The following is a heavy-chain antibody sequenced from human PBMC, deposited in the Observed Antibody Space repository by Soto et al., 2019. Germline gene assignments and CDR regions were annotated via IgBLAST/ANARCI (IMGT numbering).Heavy chain of an antibody. Sequence: QVQLQESGPGLVKPSGTLSLTCAVSGASISSTNWWSWVRQPPGKGLEWIGEIYHSDSTNFNPSLKSRVSISLDRSKNQFSLNLTSVTAADTAVYYCARAKSGWELILDYWGQGTLVTVSA. CDR3: ARAKSGWELILDY. D-gene: IGHD6-19*01. V-gene: IGHV4-4*02. CDR2: IYHSDST. CDR1: GASISSTNW. J-gene: IGHJ4*02.